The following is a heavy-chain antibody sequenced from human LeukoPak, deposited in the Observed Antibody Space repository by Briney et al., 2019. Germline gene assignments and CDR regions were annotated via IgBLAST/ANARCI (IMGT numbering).Heavy chain of an antibody. Sequence: PGGSLRLSCVASKFTFSSYAMSWVRQAPGKGLEWVAAIRGGSGSKYYADSVKGRFTISRDNSKNTLYLQMNGLSPEDTAVYYCAKRLHRYMGPPNFDYWGQGTLVTVSS. J-gene: IGHJ4*02. V-gene: IGHV3-23*01. CDR2: IRGGSGSK. D-gene: IGHD3-16*01. CDR1: KFTFSSYA. CDR3: AKRLHRYMGPPNFDY.